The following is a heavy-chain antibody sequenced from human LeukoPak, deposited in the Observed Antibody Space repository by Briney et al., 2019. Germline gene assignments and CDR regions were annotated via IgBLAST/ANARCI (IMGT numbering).Heavy chain of an antibody. D-gene: IGHD1-26*01. V-gene: IGHV3-74*01. CDR1: GFTFSSYW. CDR3: ARAHRSGSLDN. Sequence: GGSLRLSCAASGFTFSSYWVHWVRQAPGKGLVWVSRINTDGSTTGYADAVKGRFTISRDNAKNTLYLQMNSLRAEDTAVYYCARAHRSGSLDNWDQGTLVTVSS. J-gene: IGHJ4*02. CDR2: INTDGSTT.